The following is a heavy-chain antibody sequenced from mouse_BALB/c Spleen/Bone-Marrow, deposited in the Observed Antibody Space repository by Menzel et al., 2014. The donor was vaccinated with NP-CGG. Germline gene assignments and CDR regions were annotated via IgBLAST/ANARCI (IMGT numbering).Heavy chain of an antibody. CDR3: GRGNYDYDSWFGY. CDR1: GYSFTGYF. J-gene: IGHJ3*01. Sequence: VQLKQSGPELVKPGASAKISCKASGYSFTGYFMNWMKQSHGKSLEWIGRINPYSGDPFYNQKFKGKATLTVDKSSSTAHMELLSLTSEDSAVYYCGRGNYDYDSWFGYWGQGTLVTVSA. CDR2: INPYSGDP. D-gene: IGHD2-4*01. V-gene: IGHV1-37*01.